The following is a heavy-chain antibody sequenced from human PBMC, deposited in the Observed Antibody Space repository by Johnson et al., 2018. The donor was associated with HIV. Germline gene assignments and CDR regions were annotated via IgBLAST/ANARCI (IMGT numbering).Heavy chain of an antibody. V-gene: IGHV3-33*08. CDR3: ARDRSTPQPYYYDSSGYRGYSAFDI. Sequence: QVQLVESGGGVVQPGRSLRLSCAASGFTFSSYGMHWVRQAPGKGLEWVAFIRYDGSNKYYADSVKGRFTISRDNAKNTLYLQMNSLRAEDTAVYYCARDRSTPQPYYYDSSGYRGYSAFDIWGQGTMVTVSS. CDR1: GFTFSSYG. CDR2: IRYDGSNK. J-gene: IGHJ3*02. D-gene: IGHD3-22*01.